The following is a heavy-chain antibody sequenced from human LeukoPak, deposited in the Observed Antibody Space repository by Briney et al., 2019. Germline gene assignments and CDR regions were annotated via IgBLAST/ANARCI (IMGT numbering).Heavy chain of an antibody. V-gene: IGHV3-33*08. D-gene: IGHD3-3*01. J-gene: IGHJ4*02. CDR1: GFTFSSYG. Sequence: GSLRLSCAASGFTFSSYGMHWVRQAPGKGLEWVAVIWYDGSNKYYADSVKGRFTISRDNSKNTLYLQMNSLRAEDTAVYYCARDSMYDFWSGYYGGFVDYWGQGTLVTVSS. CDR3: ARDSMYDFWSGYYGGFVDY. CDR2: IWYDGSNK.